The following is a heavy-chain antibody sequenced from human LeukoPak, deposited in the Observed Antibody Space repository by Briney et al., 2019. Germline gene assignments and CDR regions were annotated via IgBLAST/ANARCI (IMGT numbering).Heavy chain of an antibody. CDR2: IYYSGST. J-gene: IGHJ4*02. Sequence: SETLSLTCTVSGGSISSSSYYWGWIRQPPGKGLEWIGSIYYSGSTYYNPSLKSRVTISVDTSKNQFSLKLSSVTAADTAVYYCARAYSVFGELSSSKFDYWGQGTLVTVSS. D-gene: IGHD3-10*02. CDR3: ARAYSVFGELSSSKFDY. CDR1: GGSISSSSYY. V-gene: IGHV4-39*07.